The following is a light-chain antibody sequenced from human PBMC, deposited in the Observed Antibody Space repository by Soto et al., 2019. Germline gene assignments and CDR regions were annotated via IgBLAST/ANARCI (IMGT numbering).Light chain of an antibody. J-gene: IGLJ2*01. CDR2: EVF. Sequence: QSALTQPASVSGTPGQSITISCTGTSSDVGSYNLVSWYQQHPGKAPKLIIYEVFKRPSGVSDRFSGSKSGNTASLTISGLQAEDEADYYCYSYAGPNAPFVFGGGTKVTVL. CDR1: SSDVGSYNL. CDR3: YSYAGPNAPFV. V-gene: IGLV2-23*02.